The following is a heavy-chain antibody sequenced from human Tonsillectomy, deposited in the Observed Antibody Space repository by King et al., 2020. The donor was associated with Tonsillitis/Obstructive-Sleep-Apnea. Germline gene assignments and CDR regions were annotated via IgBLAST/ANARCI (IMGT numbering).Heavy chain of an antibody. V-gene: IGHV3-23*04. CDR2: ISGGGGST. J-gene: IGHJ3*02. CDR1: GFTFSTYA. Sequence: VQLVESGGGLEQPGGSLRLSCAASGFTFSTYAMSWVRQAPGKGLEWVSGISGGGGSTFYADSVKGRFTISRDNSKNTLDFQMNSLRAEETAVYYCAKSRRYSTNDAFEIWGQGTMVTVSS. CDR3: AKSRRYSTNDAFEI. D-gene: IGHD6-13*01.